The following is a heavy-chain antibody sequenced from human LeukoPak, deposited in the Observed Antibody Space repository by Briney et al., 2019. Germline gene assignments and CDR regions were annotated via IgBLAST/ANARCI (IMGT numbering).Heavy chain of an antibody. CDR1: GFTFSSYA. D-gene: IGHD3-22*01. V-gene: IGHV3-23*01. J-gene: IGHJ4*02. Sequence: GGSLRLSCAASGFTFSSYAMSWVRQAPGKGLEWVSAISGSGGSTYYADSVKGRFTISRDNSKNTLYLQMNSLRAEDTAVYYCAKSRTGLFTMIVVVITGFDYWGQGTLVTVSS. CDR3: AKSRTGLFTMIVVVITGFDY. CDR2: ISGSGGST.